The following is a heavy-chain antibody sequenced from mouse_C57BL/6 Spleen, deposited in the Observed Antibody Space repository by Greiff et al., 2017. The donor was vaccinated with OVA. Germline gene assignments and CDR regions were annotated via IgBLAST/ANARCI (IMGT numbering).Heavy chain of an antibody. V-gene: IGHV3-1*01. Sequence: EVQLQQSGPGMVKPSQSLSLTCTVTGYSITSGYDWHWIRHFPGNKLEWMGYISYSGSTNYNPSLKSRISITHDTSKNHFFLKLNSVTTEDTATYYCARGDYYGSSYDAMDYWGQGTSVTVSS. CDR3: ARGDYYGSSYDAMDY. D-gene: IGHD1-1*01. J-gene: IGHJ4*01. CDR2: ISYSGST. CDR1: GYSITSGYD.